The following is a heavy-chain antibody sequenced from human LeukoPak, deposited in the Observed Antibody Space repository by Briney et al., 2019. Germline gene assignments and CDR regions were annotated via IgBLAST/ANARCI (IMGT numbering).Heavy chain of an antibody. Sequence: PGWSLRLSCAASGSTFSSYGMHWVRQAAGEGLEWVAVISFDGSNKYCADSVKGRFTISRDNSKNTLYLQMNSLRAEDTAVYYCAKDPIPGRVAAAGSGWFDYWGQGTLVTVSS. D-gene: IGHD6-13*01. CDR2: ISFDGSNK. V-gene: IGHV3-30*18. CDR3: AKDPIPGRVAAAGSGWFDY. J-gene: IGHJ5*01. CDR1: GSTFSSYG.